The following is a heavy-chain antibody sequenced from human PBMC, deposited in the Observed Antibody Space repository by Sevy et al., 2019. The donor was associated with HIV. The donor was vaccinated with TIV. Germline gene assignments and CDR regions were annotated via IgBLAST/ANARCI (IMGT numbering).Heavy chain of an antibody. CDR2: ISASNDNT. CDR3: ARKTMIVDFDY. Sequence: ASVKVSCKTSGYTFSNYDVIWVRQAPGQGLEWMGWISASNDNTKYAQRLRGRVTMTTDTSSSTAYMELTSLRSDDTAVYYCARKTMIVDFDYWGQGTLVTVSS. CDR1: GYTFSNYD. J-gene: IGHJ4*02. V-gene: IGHV1-18*04. D-gene: IGHD3-22*01.